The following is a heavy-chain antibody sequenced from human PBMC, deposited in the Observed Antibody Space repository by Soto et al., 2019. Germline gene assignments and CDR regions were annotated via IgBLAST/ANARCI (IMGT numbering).Heavy chain of an antibody. J-gene: IGHJ4*02. D-gene: IGHD2-21*02. CDR2: IPPSGGGS. CDR1: GYPFKPYY. CDR3: ARGGHIAVVTDSFDS. V-gene: IGHV1-46*02. Sequence: QVQLVQSGAEVKKPGASGKVSSRQSGYPFKPYYLTWGRQPPGQGLEWMGMIPPSGGGSTNAQKFLGRVTMTMDSSTSTVFMELTSLRSADTAVYYCARGGHIAVVTDSFDSWGQGTLVTVSS.